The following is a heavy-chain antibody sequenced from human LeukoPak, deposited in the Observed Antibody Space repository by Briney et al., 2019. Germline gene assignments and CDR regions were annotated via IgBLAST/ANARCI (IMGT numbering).Heavy chain of an antibody. CDR3: AKDDERGYSYGIFDY. CDR1: GFTFSSYG. J-gene: IGHJ4*02. CDR2: IWYDGSNK. V-gene: IGHV3-33*06. Sequence: GGSLRLSCAASGFTFSSYGMHWVRQAPGKGLEWVAVIWYDGSNKYYAESVKGRFTISRDNSKNTLYLQMNSLRAEDTAVYYCAKDDERGYSYGIFDYWGQGTLVTVSS. D-gene: IGHD5-18*01.